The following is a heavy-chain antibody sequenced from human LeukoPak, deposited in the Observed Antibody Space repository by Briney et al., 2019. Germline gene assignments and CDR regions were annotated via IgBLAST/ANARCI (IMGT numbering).Heavy chain of an antibody. V-gene: IGHV1-46*01. Sequence: ASVKVSCKASGYTFTGYYMHWIRQAPGHGLEWMAWINPGGGNTNYAQNFQGRVTMTRDTSASTVYMELSSLRSEDTAIYYCARIRDGYNDAYDIWGQGTVVTVPS. CDR3: ARIRDGYNDAYDI. CDR1: GYTFTGYY. D-gene: IGHD5-24*01. CDR2: INPGGGNT. J-gene: IGHJ3*02.